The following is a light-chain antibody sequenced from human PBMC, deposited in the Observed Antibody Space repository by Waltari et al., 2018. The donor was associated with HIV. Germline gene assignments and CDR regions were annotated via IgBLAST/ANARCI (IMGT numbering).Light chain of an antibody. CDR2: GN. J-gene: IGLJ2*01. CDR3: ATWDSSLSGVD. V-gene: IGLV1-36*01. CDR1: RNNIGTYA. Sequence: SPLTQEASVSGTVGQKVTLSCIGQRNNIGTYAVAWYQQISPGAPKTGIFGNSLPSGIPDRCSGSKAGTTASLTISGLQPGDEGDYYCATWDSSLSGVDFGGGTKLTVL.